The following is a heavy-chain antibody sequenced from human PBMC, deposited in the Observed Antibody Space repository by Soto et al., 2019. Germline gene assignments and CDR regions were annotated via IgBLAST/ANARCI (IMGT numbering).Heavy chain of an antibody. CDR2: TGGLETDT. V-gene: IGHV3-23*01. Sequence: EVQLLESGGGLVQPGESLRLSCAASGFTFSTYAMSWVRQAPGKGLEWVAGTGGLETDTYYADSVRGRFTISRDNSRSTLVLQMTSLRAYDTAIYYCAKDRMSYNSVWDPFDIWGQGTVVSVSS. CDR3: AKDRMSYNSVWDPFDI. D-gene: IGHD1-26*01. J-gene: IGHJ3*02. CDR1: GFTFSTYA.